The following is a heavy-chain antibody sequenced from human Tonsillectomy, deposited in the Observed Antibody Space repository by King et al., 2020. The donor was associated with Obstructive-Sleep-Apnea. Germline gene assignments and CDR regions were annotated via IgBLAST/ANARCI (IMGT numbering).Heavy chain of an antibody. CDR3: ARVWNVITLIEIRYFDY. CDR2: IKQDGSEK. V-gene: IGHV3-7*03. D-gene: IGHD3-22*01. Sequence: EVQLVXSGGGLVQPGGSLRLSCAASGFTFSSYWMSWVRQAPGKGLEWVANIKQDGSEKYYVDSVKGRFTLSRDNAKNSLYLQMNSLRAEDTAVYYCARVWNVITLIEIRYFDYWGQGTLVTVSS. CDR1: GFTFSSYW. J-gene: IGHJ4*02.